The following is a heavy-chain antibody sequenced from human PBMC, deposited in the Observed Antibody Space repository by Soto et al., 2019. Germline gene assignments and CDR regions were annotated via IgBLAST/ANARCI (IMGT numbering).Heavy chain of an antibody. CDR3: ARWDSWYSGSFVDY. J-gene: IGHJ4*02. V-gene: IGHV1-69*06. CDR1: GGTFSSYA. Sequence: KVSCKASGGTFSSYAISWVRQAPGQGLEWMGGIIPIFGTANYAQKFQGRVTISVDTPKNQFSVKLSSVTAADTAVYYCARWDSWYSGSFVDYWGQGTLVTVSS. D-gene: IGHD1-26*01. CDR2: IIPIFGTA.